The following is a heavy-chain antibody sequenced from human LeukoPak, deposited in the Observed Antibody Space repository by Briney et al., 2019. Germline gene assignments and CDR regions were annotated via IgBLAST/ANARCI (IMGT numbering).Heavy chain of an antibody. CDR3: ASEKGGLDV. V-gene: IGHV3-74*01. Sequence: PGGSLRLSCAASGFTFSRYWMHWVRQAPGKGLVWVSRIKTDGTYTSYADSVKGRFTISRDNAKSTLYLQMNALRGEDTAVYYCASEKGGLDVWGQGTTVTVSS. CDR1: GFTFSRYW. CDR2: IKTDGTYT. J-gene: IGHJ6*02.